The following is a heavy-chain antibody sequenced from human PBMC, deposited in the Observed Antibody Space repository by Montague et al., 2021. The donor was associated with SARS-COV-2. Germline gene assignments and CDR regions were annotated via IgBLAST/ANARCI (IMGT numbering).Heavy chain of an antibody. V-gene: IGHV4-61*02. CDR2: IRTTGHT. Sequence: SQCLSLTCTVSGASISTGIYYWSWIRQPAGKGLEWIGRIRTTGHTDYNSSLESRVFMSVDTSTNQFSLSLTSVTAADTAVYFCARFGSGTLEFDLWGQGTLVTVSS. CDR1: GASISTGIYY. CDR3: ARFGSGTLEFDL. D-gene: IGHD1-26*01. J-gene: IGHJ4*02.